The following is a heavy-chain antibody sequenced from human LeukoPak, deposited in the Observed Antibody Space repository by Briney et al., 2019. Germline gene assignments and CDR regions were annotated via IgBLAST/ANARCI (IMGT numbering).Heavy chain of an antibody. CDR3: AGTDIVVVPAANNWFDP. CDR1: GGSISSYY. CDR2: IYYSGST. V-gene: IGHV4-59*01. Sequence: SETLSLTCTVSGGSISSYYWSWIRQPPGKGLEWIGYIYYSGSTNYNPSLKSRVTISVDTSKNQFSLKLSSVTAADTAVYYCAGTDIVVVPAANNWFDPWGQGTLVIVSS. J-gene: IGHJ5*02. D-gene: IGHD2-2*01.